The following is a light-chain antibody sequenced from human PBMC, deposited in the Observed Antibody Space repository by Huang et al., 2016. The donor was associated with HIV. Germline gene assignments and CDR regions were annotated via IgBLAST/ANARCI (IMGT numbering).Light chain of an antibody. CDR3: QQSYSTPYT. V-gene: IGKV1-39*01. CDR1: QSISGF. J-gene: IGKJ2*01. CDR2: GAS. Sequence: DIQMTQSPSSLSASVGDRVTITCRTSQSISGFLNWYQQKPGKAPNLLIHGASSLQSGVPSMFSGSGSGTDFTLTISSLQPEDFATYYCQQSYSTPYTFGQGTKLQIK.